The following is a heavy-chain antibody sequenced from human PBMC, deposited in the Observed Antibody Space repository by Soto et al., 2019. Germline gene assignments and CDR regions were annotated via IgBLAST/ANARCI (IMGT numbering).Heavy chain of an antibody. V-gene: IGHV3-7*01. D-gene: IGHD2-21*02. CDR3: ATSRAIVVVTAIPSLPYGMDV. Sequence: GGSLRLSCAASGFTFSSYWMSWVRQAPGKGLEWVANIKQGGSEKYYVDSVKGRFTISRDNAKNSLYLQMNSLRAEDTAVYYCATSRAIVVVTAIPSLPYGMDVWGQGT. CDR1: GFTFSSYW. J-gene: IGHJ6*02. CDR2: IKQGGSEK.